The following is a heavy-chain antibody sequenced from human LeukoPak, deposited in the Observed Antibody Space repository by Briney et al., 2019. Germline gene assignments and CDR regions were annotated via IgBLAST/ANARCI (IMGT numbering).Heavy chain of an antibody. V-gene: IGHV4-59*01. CDR1: GGSIGTYS. CDR3: ARGVYIAAAQYGY. D-gene: IGHD6-13*01. J-gene: IGHJ4*02. Sequence: PSETLSLTCTVSGGSIGTYSWNWIRQPPGKGLEWIGYIYYSGTTNYNPSLKSRVTISVDTSKNQFFLKLSSVTAADTAVYYCARGVYIAAAQYGYWGQGTLVTVSS. CDR2: IYYSGTT.